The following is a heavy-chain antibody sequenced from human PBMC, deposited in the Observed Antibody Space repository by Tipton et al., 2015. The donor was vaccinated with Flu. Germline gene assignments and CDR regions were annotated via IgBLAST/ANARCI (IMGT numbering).Heavy chain of an antibody. CDR3: AKERQRSLDY. D-gene: IGHD6-25*01. Sequence: SLRLSCAASGFTVSTNYMNWVRQAPGKGLEWVANIKFDGNEEYYVDSVKGRFTISRDNAKNSLYLQMTSLRAEDTALYYCAKERQRSLDYWGQGTLVTVSS. CDR2: IKFDGNEE. V-gene: IGHV3-7*01. J-gene: IGHJ4*02. CDR1: GFTVSTNY.